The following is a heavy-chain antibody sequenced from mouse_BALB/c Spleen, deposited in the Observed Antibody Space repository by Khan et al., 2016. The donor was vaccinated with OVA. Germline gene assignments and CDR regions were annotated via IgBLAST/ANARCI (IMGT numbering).Heavy chain of an antibody. CDR1: GYTFTDYA. Sequence: QVQLKESGPELVRPGESVKISCKGSGYTFTDYAMHWVKQSHAKSLEWIGVISIYYDNIKYNQKFKGQATMTVEKSYSTAYLELARLTSEDSAIYYCARGGQGLRRGGGNSNYWGQGTTPPVSS. V-gene: IGHV1S137*01. J-gene: IGHJ2*01. D-gene: IGHD2-2*01. CDR2: ISIYYDNI. CDR3: ARGGQGLRRGGGNSNY.